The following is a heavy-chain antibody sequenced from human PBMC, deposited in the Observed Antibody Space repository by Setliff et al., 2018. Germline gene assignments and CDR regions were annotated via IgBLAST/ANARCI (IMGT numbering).Heavy chain of an antibody. V-gene: IGHV4-34*12. J-gene: IGHJ4*02. Sequence: PSETLSLTCAVYGGSFSGYYWSWIRQPPGKRLEWIGEIIHTGSINYNPSLKSRVTISMDTSKNQFSLKLSSVTAADTAVYYCARITRGDAAVTDYWGQGTLVTVSS. CDR3: ARITRGDAAVTDY. CDR2: IIHTGSI. CDR1: GGSFSGYY. D-gene: IGHD6-13*01.